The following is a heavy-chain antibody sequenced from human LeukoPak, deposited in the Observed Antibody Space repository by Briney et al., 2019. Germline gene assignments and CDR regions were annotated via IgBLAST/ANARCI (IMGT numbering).Heavy chain of an antibody. J-gene: IGHJ5*02. V-gene: IGHV3-30*04. D-gene: IGHD6-6*01. CDR1: GFSFSSYE. CDR2: ISYDGSNK. CDR3: ATDMRGGSSSSPA. Sequence: GGSLRLSCAASGFSFSSYEMNWVRQAPGKGLEWVTFISYDGSNKNYADSVKGRFTISRDNFKNTLYLQMNSLRVQDTAVYYCATDMRGGSSSSPAWGQGTLVTVSS.